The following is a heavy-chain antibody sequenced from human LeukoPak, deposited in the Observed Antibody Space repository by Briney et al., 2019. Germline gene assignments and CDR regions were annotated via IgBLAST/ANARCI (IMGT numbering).Heavy chain of an antibody. J-gene: IGHJ4*02. CDR2: INPSGGST. D-gene: IGHD2-15*01. CDR3: ARELAATGCDF. CDR1: GYTFTSYY. V-gene: IGHV1-46*01. Sequence: ASVKVSCMASGYTFTSYYMHWVRQAPGQGLEWMGIINPSGGSTSYAQKFQGRVTMARDTSTSTVYMELSSLRSDDTAVYYCARELAATGCDFWGQGTLVTVSS.